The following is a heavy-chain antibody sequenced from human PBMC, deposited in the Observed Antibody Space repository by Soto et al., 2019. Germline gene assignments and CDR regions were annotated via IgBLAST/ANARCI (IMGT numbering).Heavy chain of an antibody. Sequence: QVQLVQSGAEVKKPGSSVKVSCKASGDTFSSYAISWVRQAPGQGLEWMGGIIPIFGTANYAQKFQGRVTITADESTSTAYMELSSLRTEDTAVYYCARDGSGSRSRASPMDVWGQGTTVTVSS. CDR2: IIPIFGTA. J-gene: IGHJ6*02. CDR3: ARDGSGSRSRASPMDV. CDR1: GDTFSSYA. D-gene: IGHD3-22*01. V-gene: IGHV1-69*01.